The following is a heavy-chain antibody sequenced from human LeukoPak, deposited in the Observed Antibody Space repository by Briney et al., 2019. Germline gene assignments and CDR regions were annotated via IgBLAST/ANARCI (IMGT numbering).Heavy chain of an antibody. Sequence: QVQLQESGPGLVKPSETLSLTCTVSGGSISSYYWSWIRQPPGKGLEWIGYIYYSGSTNYNPSLKSRVTISVDTSKNQFSLKLSSVTAADTAVYYCASLAVAGTPHFDYWGQGTLVTVSS. J-gene: IGHJ4*02. D-gene: IGHD6-19*01. CDR3: ASLAVAGTPHFDY. CDR2: IYYSGST. CDR1: GGSISSYY. V-gene: IGHV4-59*01.